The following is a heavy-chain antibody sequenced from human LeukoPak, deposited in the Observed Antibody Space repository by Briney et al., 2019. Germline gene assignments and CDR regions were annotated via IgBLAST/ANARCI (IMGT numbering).Heavy chain of an antibody. Sequence: SETLSLTCAVYGGSFSGYYWSWIRQPPGKGLEWIGEINHSGSTNYNPSLKSRVTISVDTSKNQFSLKLSSVTAADTAVYYCATGYDSSGYPDYWGQGTLVTVSS. J-gene: IGHJ4*02. CDR2: INHSGST. D-gene: IGHD3-22*01. CDR1: GGSFSGYY. V-gene: IGHV4-34*01. CDR3: ATGYDSSGYPDY.